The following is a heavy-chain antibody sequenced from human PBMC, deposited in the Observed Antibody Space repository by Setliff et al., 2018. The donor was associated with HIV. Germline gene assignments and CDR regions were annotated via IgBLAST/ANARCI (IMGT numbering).Heavy chain of an antibody. CDR3: ARDPSSGWSYYFDY. J-gene: IGHJ4*02. Sequence: ASVKVSCKASGYTFTSYGISWVRQAPGQGLEWMGWITPYNGKTKYAEKMQGRVTMTTDTSTSTAYMELRSLRSDDTAVYYCARDPSSGWSYYFDYWGQGTLVTVS. V-gene: IGHV1-18*01. CDR1: GYTFTSYG. CDR2: ITPYNGKT. D-gene: IGHD6-19*01.